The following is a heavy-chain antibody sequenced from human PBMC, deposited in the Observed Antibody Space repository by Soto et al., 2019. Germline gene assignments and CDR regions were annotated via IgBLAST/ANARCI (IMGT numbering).Heavy chain of an antibody. D-gene: IGHD2-8*01. Sequence: SVKVSCKDSGYAFGAYYFYWVRQAPGQGLEWMGYINPHGGGARYVLEFRDRLTITTDTPKETAYMELRSLTSDDTAIYYCSSARLRTPNGVDSFDFWGQG. CDR3: SSARLRTPNGVDSFDF. V-gene: IGHV1-2*02. CDR2: INPHGGGA. CDR1: GYAFGAYY. J-gene: IGHJ3*01.